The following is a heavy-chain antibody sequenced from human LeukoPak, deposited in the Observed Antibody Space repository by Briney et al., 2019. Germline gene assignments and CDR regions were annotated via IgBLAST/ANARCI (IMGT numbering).Heavy chain of an antibody. CDR1: GFTFNNYA. D-gene: IGHD3-3*01. J-gene: IGHJ3*02. Sequence: QPGGSLRLSCAASGFTFNNYAMNWVRQAPGKGLEWVSVISGSGGTTYYADSVTGRFTISRDNSKDTLFLQMHSLRPGDTAVYYCASAAGREWLHTHDAFDIWGQGTMVTVSS. V-gene: IGHV3-23*01. CDR2: ISGSGGTT. CDR3: ASAAGREWLHTHDAFDI.